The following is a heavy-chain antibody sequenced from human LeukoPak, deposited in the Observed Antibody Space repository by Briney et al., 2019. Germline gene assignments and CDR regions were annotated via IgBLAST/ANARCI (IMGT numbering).Heavy chain of an antibody. J-gene: IGHJ4*02. Sequence: PSETLSLTCTVSGGSISSSSYYWGWIRQPPGKGLEWIGSIYYSGSTYYNPSLKSRVTMSVDTSKNQFSLKLSSVTAADTAVYYCARATAYYDSYYFDYWGQGTLVTVSS. CDR2: IYYSGST. V-gene: IGHV4-39*07. D-gene: IGHD3-22*01. CDR1: GGSISSSSYY. CDR3: ARATAYYDSYYFDY.